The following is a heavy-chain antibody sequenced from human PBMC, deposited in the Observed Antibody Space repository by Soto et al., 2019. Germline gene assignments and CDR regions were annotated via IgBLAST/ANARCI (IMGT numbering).Heavy chain of an antibody. J-gene: IGHJ3*02. V-gene: IGHV1-2*02. CDR3: AREPMVRGDHGFDI. Sequence: ASVKVSCKASGYTFTGQYMHWVRQAPGQGLEWMGWINPNNIGTNYAQKFQGRVTMTRDTSISTAYMELSRLRSDDTAVYYCAREPMVRGDHGFDIWGQGTMFTISS. CDR2: INPNNIGT. D-gene: IGHD3-10*01. CDR1: GYTFTGQY.